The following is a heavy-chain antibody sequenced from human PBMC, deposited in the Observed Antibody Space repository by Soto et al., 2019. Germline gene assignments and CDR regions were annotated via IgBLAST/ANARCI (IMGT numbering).Heavy chain of an antibody. D-gene: IGHD6-19*01. CDR3: ATAERGTIAVASIDY. J-gene: IGHJ4*02. V-gene: IGHV1-24*01. CDR1: GYTLTELS. Sequence: ASLKVSCKVSGYTLTELSMHWVRQAPGKGLEWMGGFDPEDGETIYAQKFQGRVTMTEDTSTDTAYMELSSLRSEDTAVYYCATAERGTIAVASIDYWGQGTLVTVSS. CDR2: FDPEDGET.